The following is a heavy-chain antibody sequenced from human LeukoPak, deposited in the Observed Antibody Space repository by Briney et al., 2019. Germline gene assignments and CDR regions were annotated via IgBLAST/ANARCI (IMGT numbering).Heavy chain of an antibody. D-gene: IGHD4-23*01. CDR1: GGSISSHY. CDR2: IYYSGST. CDR3: ARGDTVVTRRFDY. Sequence: PSETLSLTCTVSGGSISSHYWSWIRQPPGKGLEWIGYIYYSGSTNYNPPLKSRVTISVDTSKNQFSLKLSSVTAADTAVYYCARGDTVVTRRFDYWGQGTLVTVSS. V-gene: IGHV4-59*11. J-gene: IGHJ4*02.